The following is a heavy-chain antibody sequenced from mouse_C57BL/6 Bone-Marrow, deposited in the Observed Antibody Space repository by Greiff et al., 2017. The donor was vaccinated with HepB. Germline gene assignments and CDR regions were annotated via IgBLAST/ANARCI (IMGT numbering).Heavy chain of an antibody. CDR3: AKEYGSSYGSFDY. Sequence: QVQLQQSGPGLVQPSQSLSITCTVSGFSLTSYGVHWVRQSPGKGLEWLGVIWRGGSTDYNAAFMSRLSITKDNSKSQVFFKMNSLQADDTAIYYCAKEYGSSYGSFDYWGQGTTLTVSS. V-gene: IGHV2-5*01. CDR1: GFSLTSYG. CDR2: IWRGGST. J-gene: IGHJ2*01. D-gene: IGHD1-1*01.